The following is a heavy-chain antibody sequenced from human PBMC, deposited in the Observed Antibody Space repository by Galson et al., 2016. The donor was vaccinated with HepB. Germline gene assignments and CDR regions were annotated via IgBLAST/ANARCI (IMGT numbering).Heavy chain of an antibody. Sequence: SCAGSGFTFGDYAMSWFRQAPGKGLEWVGLIRSKAYGETTEYAASVKGRFTLSRDDSKSIAYLHMYSLKTEDTAVYYCTRATYDFWSGYSTPVGFFDYWGQGTLVTVSS. V-gene: IGHV3-49*03. CDR3: TRATYDFWSGYSTPVGFFDY. J-gene: IGHJ4*02. D-gene: IGHD3-3*01. CDR1: GFTFGDYA. CDR2: IRSKAYGETT.